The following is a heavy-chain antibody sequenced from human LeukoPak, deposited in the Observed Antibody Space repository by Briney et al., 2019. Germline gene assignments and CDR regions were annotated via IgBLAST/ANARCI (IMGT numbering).Heavy chain of an antibody. CDR1: GGSISSYY. J-gene: IGHJ6*03. CDR2: INHSGST. D-gene: IGHD4-17*01. CDR3: ARGLHWKTVTSPYYYYMDV. Sequence: SETLSLTCTVSGGSISSYYWSWIRQPPGKGLEWIGEINHSGSTNYNPSLKSRVTISVDTSKNQFSLKLSSVTAADTAVYYCARGLHWKTVTSPYYYYMDVWGKGTTVTVSS. V-gene: IGHV4-34*01.